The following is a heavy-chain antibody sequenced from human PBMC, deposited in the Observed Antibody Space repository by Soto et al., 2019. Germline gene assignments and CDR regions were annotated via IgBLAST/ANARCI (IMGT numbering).Heavy chain of an antibody. CDR1: GFTFSGSA. D-gene: IGHD3-10*01. Sequence: GGSLRLSCAASGFTFSGSAMHWVRQASGKGLEWVGRIRSKANSYATAYAASVKGRFTISRDDSKNTAYLQMNSLKTEDTAVYYCTSEGYGSGSYYNVRYYYGMDVWGQGTTVTVSS. CDR2: IRSKANSYAT. CDR3: TSEGYGSGSYYNVRYYYGMDV. V-gene: IGHV3-73*01. J-gene: IGHJ6*02.